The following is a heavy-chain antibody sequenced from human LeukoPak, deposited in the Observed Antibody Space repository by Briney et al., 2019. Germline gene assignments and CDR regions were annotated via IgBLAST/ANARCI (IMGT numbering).Heavy chain of an antibody. CDR3: AKGYYAFWSGYPNWFDP. CDR1: GFTFSSYA. V-gene: IGHV3-23*01. Sequence: GGSLRLSGAASGFTFSSYAMSWVRQAPGKGLEWVSAISGSGGSTYYADSVKGRFTISRDNSKNTLYLQMNSLRAEDTAVCYCAKGYYAFWSGYPNWFDPWGQGTLDTVSS. D-gene: IGHD3-3*01. J-gene: IGHJ5*02. CDR2: ISGSGGST.